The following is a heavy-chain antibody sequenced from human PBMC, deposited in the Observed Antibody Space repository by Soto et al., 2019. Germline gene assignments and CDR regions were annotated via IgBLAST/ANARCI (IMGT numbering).Heavy chain of an antibody. CDR2: ISYDGSNK. CDR1: GFTFSSYG. CDR3: AKDPAHVGATWFDY. J-gene: IGHJ4*02. Sequence: LRLSCAASGFTFSSYGMHWVRQAPGKGLEWVAVISYDGSNKYYADSVKGRFTISRDNSKNTLYLQMNSLRAEDTAVYYCAKDPAHVGATWFDYWGQGTLVTVSS. D-gene: IGHD1-26*01. V-gene: IGHV3-30*18.